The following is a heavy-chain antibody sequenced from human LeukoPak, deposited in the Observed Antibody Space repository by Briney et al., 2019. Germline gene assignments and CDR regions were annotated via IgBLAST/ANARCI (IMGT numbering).Heavy chain of an antibody. CDR2: IYYSGST. J-gene: IGHJ6*03. V-gene: IGHV4-39*01. CDR3: ARGKVVVATTPKKNYYYYYMYV. D-gene: IGHD2-15*01. Sequence: SETLSLTRTVSGDSIFSISYDCGWIRRPPGKGLEWIGSIYYSGSTYYNPSLKSRVTISVDTSKNQFSLKLSSVTAAHTAVYYCARGKVVVATTPKKNYYYYYMYVWGKGTTVTVSS. CDR1: GDSIFSISYD.